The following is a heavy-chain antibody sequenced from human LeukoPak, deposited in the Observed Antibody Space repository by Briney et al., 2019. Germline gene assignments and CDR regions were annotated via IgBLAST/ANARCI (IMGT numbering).Heavy chain of an antibody. CDR3: ARVRIVGATLDAFDI. J-gene: IGHJ3*02. CDR1: GGSISSSSYY. CDR2: IYYSGST. V-gene: IGHV4-39*07. Sequence: SETLSLTCTVSGGSISSSSYYWGWIRQPPGKGLEWIGSIYYSGSTYYNPSLKSRVTISVDTSKNQFSLKLSSVTAADTAVYYCARVRIVGATLDAFDIWGQGTMVTVSS. D-gene: IGHD1-26*01.